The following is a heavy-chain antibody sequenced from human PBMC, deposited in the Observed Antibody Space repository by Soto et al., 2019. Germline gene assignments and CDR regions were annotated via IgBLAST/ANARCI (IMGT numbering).Heavy chain of an antibody. CDR1: GGSISSYY. V-gene: IGHV4-59*08. J-gene: IGHJ4*02. Sequence: QVQLLESGPGLVKPSETLSLTCTVSGGSISSYYWSWIRQPPGKGLEWIGYIYSSGSTNYNPSLRSRGTISVDTSKNQFSLKLSSVTAADTAVYYCAGRYGGGFDCWGQGTLVTVSS. CDR2: IYSSGST. D-gene: IGHD3-10*01. CDR3: AGRYGGGFDC.